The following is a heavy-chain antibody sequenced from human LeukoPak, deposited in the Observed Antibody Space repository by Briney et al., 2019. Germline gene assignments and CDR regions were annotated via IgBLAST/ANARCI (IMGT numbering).Heavy chain of an antibody. V-gene: IGHV4-59*01. D-gene: IGHD6-19*01. CDR1: GGSISTYY. Sequence: PSETLSLTCTVSGGSISTYYWSWIRQPPGKGLEWIGYIYYSGSTNYNPSLKSRVTISVDTSKNQFSLKLSSVTAADTAVYYCARRASSGWKDAFDIWGQGTMVTVSS. CDR3: ARRASSGWKDAFDI. J-gene: IGHJ3*02. CDR2: IYYSGST.